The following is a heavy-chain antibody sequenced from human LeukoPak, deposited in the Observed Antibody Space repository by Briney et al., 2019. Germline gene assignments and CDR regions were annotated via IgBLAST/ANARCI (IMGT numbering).Heavy chain of an antibody. J-gene: IGHJ4*02. Sequence: GGSLRLACATSGFTFSSYAMEWVRQARGKGVGWVAVISHNGSHKYYADSLKGRFTISRDNSNNTLYLQMNSLRADDTAVYYCARPVISTSRDLAYWGQGTLVTVSS. V-gene: IGHV3-30-3*01. CDR2: ISHNGSHK. D-gene: IGHD3-16*02. CDR3: ARPVISTSRDLAY. CDR1: GFTFSSYA.